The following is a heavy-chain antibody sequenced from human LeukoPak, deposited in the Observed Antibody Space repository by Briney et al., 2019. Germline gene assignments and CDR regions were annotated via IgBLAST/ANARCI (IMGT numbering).Heavy chain of an antibody. CDR2: ISGSGGST. CDR1: GSTFSSYA. V-gene: IGHV3-23*01. J-gene: IGHJ6*03. D-gene: IGHD3-16*01. CDR3: AKDGGAWSRVIYYYYYYMDV. Sequence: GGSLRLSCAASGSTFSSYAMSWVRQAPGKGLEWVSAISGSGGSTYYADSVKGRFTISRDNSKNTLYLQMNSLRAEDTAVYYCAKDGGAWSRVIYYYYYYMDVWGKGTTVTVSS.